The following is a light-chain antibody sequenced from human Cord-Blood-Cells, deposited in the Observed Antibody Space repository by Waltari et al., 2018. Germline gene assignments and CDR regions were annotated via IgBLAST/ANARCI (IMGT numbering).Light chain of an antibody. Sequence: DIQMTQSPSSLSASVGDRVTITCRASQSISSYLNWYQQKPGKAPKLLIYAESSLQSGVPSRFSGSVSGTDFTLTISSLQPEDFATYYCQQSYSTHPLTFGGGTKVEIK. CDR2: AES. CDR1: QSISSY. J-gene: IGKJ4*01. V-gene: IGKV1-39*01. CDR3: QQSYSTHPLT.